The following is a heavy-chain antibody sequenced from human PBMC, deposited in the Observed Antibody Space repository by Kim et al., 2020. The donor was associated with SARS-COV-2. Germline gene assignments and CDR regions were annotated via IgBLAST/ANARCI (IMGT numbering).Heavy chain of an antibody. D-gene: IGHD3-22*01. Sequence: SVKVSCKASGGTFSSYAISWVRQAPGQGLEWMGGIIPIFGTANYAQKFQGRVTITADESTSTAYMELSSLRSEDTAVYYCARDESYDSSGYYSLWGQGTLVTVSS. V-gene: IGHV1-69*13. CDR1: GGTFSSYA. J-gene: IGHJ4*02. CDR2: IIPIFGTA. CDR3: ARDESYDSSGYYSL.